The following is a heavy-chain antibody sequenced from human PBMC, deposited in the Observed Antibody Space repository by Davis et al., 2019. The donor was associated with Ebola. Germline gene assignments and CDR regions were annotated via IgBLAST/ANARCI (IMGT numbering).Heavy chain of an antibody. CDR1: GSSVRSDISF. CDR2: IYYTGNT. D-gene: IGHD3-10*01. Sequence: PSETLSLTCNVSGSSVRSDISFWSWIRQPPGKGLEWVGYIYYTGNTKYNPSLKSRVTMSVDTSKNQFSLKLSSVTAADTAVYYCARDRRQSYGAGVIDEYYGMDVWGRGTVVTVSS. V-gene: IGHV4-61*01. J-gene: IGHJ6*02. CDR3: ARDRRQSYGAGVIDEYYGMDV.